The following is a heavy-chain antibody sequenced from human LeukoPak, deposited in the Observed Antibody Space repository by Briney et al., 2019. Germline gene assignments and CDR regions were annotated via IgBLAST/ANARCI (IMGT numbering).Heavy chain of an antibody. J-gene: IGHJ6*02. Sequence: GGSLRLSCAASGFTVSSNYMSWVRQAPGKGLEWVSVIYSGGSTYYADSVKGRFTISRDNSKNTLYLQMNSLRAEDTAVYYCARAEVFSYYGMDVWGQGTTVTVS. CDR2: IYSGGST. CDR1: GFTVSSNY. V-gene: IGHV3-66*01. CDR3: ARAEVFSYYGMDV.